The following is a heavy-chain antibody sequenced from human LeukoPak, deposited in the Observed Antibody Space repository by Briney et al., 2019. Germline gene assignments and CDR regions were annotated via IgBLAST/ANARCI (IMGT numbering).Heavy chain of an antibody. CDR2: IWYDGSNK. Sequence: GGSLRLSCAASGFTFSSYGMHWVRQAPGKGLEWVAVIWYDGSNKYYADSVKGRFTISRDNSKSTLYLQMNSLRAEDTAVYYCARDPNYSSGYSPDYWGQGTLVTVSS. V-gene: IGHV3-33*01. CDR1: GFTFSSYG. D-gene: IGHD3-22*01. CDR3: ARDPNYSSGYSPDY. J-gene: IGHJ4*02.